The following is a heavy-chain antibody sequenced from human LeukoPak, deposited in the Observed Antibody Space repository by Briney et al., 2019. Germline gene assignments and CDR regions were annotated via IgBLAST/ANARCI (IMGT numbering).Heavy chain of an antibody. CDR3: ARDAFDI. CDR1: GFTFSSHG. V-gene: IGHV3-33*01. J-gene: IGHJ3*02. Sequence: PGGSLRLSCAASGFTFSSHGMHWVRQAPGKGLEWVAIIWSDGGNKYYADSVQGRFTVSRDNSKNTLYLQMNSLRAEDTAVYYCARDAFDIWGQGTMVTVSS. CDR2: IWSDGGNK.